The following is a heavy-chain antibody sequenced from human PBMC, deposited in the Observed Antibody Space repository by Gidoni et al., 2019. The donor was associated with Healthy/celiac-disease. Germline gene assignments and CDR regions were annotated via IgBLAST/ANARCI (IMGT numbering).Heavy chain of an antibody. V-gene: IGHV1-69*02. CDR2: IIPILGIA. Sequence: QVQLVQSGAEVKKPGASVKVSCKASGGTFSSYTISWVRQAPGQGLEWMGRIIPILGIANYAQKFQGRVTITADKSTSTAYMELSSLRSEDTAVYYCASYAGRGFGELLAAFDIWGQGTMVTVSS. CDR1: GGTFSSYT. D-gene: IGHD3-10*01. CDR3: ASYAGRGFGELLAAFDI. J-gene: IGHJ3*02.